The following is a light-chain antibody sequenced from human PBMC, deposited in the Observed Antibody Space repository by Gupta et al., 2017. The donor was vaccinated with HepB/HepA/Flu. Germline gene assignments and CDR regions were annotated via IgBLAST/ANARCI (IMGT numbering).Light chain of an antibody. Sequence: QSVVTQPPSASGTPGQRVTISCSGSSSNIGSNYVYWYQQLPGTAPKLLISRNNQRPSGVPDRFSGSKSGTSASLAISGPRSEDEADYYCAAWDDSLRGVVFGGGTKLTVL. V-gene: IGLV1-47*01. CDR2: RNN. J-gene: IGLJ2*01. CDR3: AAWDDSLRGVV. CDR1: SSNIGSNY.